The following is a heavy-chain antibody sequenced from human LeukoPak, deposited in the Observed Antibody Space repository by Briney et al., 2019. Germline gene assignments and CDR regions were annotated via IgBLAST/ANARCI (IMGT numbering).Heavy chain of an antibody. D-gene: IGHD3-10*01. CDR1: GFTVSSNY. V-gene: IGHV3-66*01. CDR2: IYSGGST. CDR3: ASSPSGAVRGVMTRDY. Sequence: PGGSLRLSCAASGFTVSSNYMSWVRQAPGKGLEWVSVIYSGGSTYYADSVKGRFTISRDNSKNTLYLQMNSLRAEDTAVYYCASSPSGAVRGVMTRDYWGQGTLVTVSS. J-gene: IGHJ4*02.